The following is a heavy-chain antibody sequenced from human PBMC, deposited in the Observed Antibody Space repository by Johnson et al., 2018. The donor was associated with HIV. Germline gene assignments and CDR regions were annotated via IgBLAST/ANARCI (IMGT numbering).Heavy chain of an antibody. Sequence: QMLLVESGGGVVQPGRSMRLSCAASGFTFSSYAMHWVRQAPGKGLEWVAVISYDGSNKYYADSVKGRFTISRDNSKNTLNLQMNSLRAEDTAGYYCAKPPLITMIVVVADGANAFDIWGQGTMVTVSS. CDR2: ISYDGSNK. CDR3: AKPPLITMIVVVADGANAFDI. V-gene: IGHV3-30-3*02. J-gene: IGHJ3*02. CDR1: GFTFSSYA. D-gene: IGHD3-22*01.